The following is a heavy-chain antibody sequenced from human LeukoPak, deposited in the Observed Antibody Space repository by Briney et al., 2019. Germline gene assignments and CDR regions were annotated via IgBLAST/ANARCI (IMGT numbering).Heavy chain of an antibody. CDR3: AREYCSGGTCYPGGNWFDP. CDR2: IWYDGSSK. J-gene: IGHJ5*02. V-gene: IGHV3-33*01. D-gene: IGHD2-15*01. Sequence: PGGSLRLSCAASRFSFSNYGMHWVRQAPGKGLEWVAVIWYDGSSKYYADSVKGRFTISRDNSKNTLYLQMNSLRAEDTAVYYCAREYCSGGTCYPGGNWFDPWGQGSLVIVSA. CDR1: RFSFSNYG.